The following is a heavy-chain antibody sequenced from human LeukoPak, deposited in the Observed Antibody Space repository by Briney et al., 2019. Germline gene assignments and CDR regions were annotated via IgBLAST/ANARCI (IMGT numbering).Heavy chain of an antibody. V-gene: IGHV4-39*01. D-gene: IGHD5-24*01. J-gene: IGHJ3*02. CDR2: VDYSGST. CDR1: GGSITTTGDY. CDR3: AREDGYNMGDAFDI. Sequence: PSETLSLTCTLSGGSITTTGDYWGWIRQPPGKGLEWIGSVDYSGSTYYNPSLKSRVTISADTSKNQFSLRLSSVTAADTAVYYCAREDGYNMGDAFDIWGQGTMVSVSS.